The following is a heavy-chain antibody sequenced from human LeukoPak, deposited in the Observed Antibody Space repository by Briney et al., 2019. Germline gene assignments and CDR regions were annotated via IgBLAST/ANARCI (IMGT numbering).Heavy chain of an antibody. CDR3: ARSPPGTAMVLYDY. CDR1: GGSISSSSYY. J-gene: IGHJ4*02. D-gene: IGHD5-18*01. Sequence: SETLSLTCTVSGGSISSSSYYWGWIRRPPGKGLEWIGSIYYSGSTYYNPSLKSRVTISADTSKNQFSLKLSSVTAADTAVYYCARSPPGTAMVLYDYWGQGTLVTVSS. V-gene: IGHV4-39*01. CDR2: IYYSGST.